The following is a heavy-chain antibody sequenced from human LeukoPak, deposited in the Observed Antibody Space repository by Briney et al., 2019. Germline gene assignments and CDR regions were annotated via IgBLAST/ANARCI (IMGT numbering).Heavy chain of an antibody. Sequence: GASVKVSCKASGYTFTGYYMHWVRQAPGQGLEWMGRTNPNSGGTNYAQKFQGRVTMTRDTSISTAYMELSRLRSDDTAVYYCARSQNVLRYFDWLFAYWGQGTLVTVSS. V-gene: IGHV1-2*06. CDR1: GYTFTGYY. CDR2: TNPNSGGT. CDR3: ARSQNVLRYFDWLFAY. J-gene: IGHJ4*02. D-gene: IGHD3-9*01.